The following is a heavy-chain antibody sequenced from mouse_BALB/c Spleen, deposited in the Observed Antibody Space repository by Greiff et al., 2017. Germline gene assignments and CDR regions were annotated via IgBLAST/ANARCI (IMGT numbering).Heavy chain of an antibody. J-gene: IGHJ3*01. Sequence: VQLKESGPGLVKPSQSLSLTCTVTGYSITSDYAWNWIRQFPGNKLEWMGYISYSGSTSYNPSLKSRISITRDTSKNQFFLQLNSVTTEDTATYYCARQYGNYDWFAYWGQGTLVTVSA. V-gene: IGHV3-2*02. CDR3: ARQYGNYDWFAY. CDR1: GYSITSDYA. D-gene: IGHD2-10*02. CDR2: ISYSGST.